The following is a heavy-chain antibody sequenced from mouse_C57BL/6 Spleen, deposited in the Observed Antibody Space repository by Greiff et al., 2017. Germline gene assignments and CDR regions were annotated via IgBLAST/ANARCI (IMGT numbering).Heavy chain of an antibody. CDR1: GYTFTSYT. V-gene: IGHV1-4*01. D-gene: IGHD1-1*01. CDR3: ARDYGSSYAYFDV. J-gene: IGHJ1*03. Sequence: VKLMESGAELARPGASVKMSCKASGYTFTSYTMHWVKQRPGQGLEWIGYINPSSGYTKYNQKFKDKATLTADKSSSTAYMQLSSLTSEDSAVYYCARDYGSSYAYFDVWGTGTTVTVSS. CDR2: INPSSGYT.